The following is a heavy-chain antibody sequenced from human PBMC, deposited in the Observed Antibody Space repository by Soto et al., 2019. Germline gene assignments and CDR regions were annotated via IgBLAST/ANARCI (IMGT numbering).Heavy chain of an antibody. CDR3: ARAPIGPYDILTGPFGY. V-gene: IGHV1-2*02. J-gene: IGHJ4*02. D-gene: IGHD3-9*01. Sequence: ASVKVSCKASGYTFTGYYMHWVRQAPGQGLEWMGWINPNSGGTNYAQKFQGRVTMTRDTSTSTAYMELSSLRSEDTAVSYCARAPIGPYDILTGPFGYWGQGTLVTVSS. CDR1: GYTFTGYY. CDR2: INPNSGGT.